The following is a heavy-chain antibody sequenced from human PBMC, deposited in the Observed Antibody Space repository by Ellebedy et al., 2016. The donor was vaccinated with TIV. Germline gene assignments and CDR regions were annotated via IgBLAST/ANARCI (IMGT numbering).Heavy chain of an antibody. V-gene: IGHV1-2*02. Sequence: AASVKVSCKASGYTFTDYYLHWVRQAPGQGLEWMGWINPNSGGTNFAQKFEGRVTMTRDTSISTVYMDLSRLGSDDTAVYYCARVFSTSSDTFDYWGQGTLVTVSS. D-gene: IGHD6-6*01. CDR3: ARVFSTSSDTFDY. J-gene: IGHJ4*02. CDR1: GYTFTDYY. CDR2: INPNSGGT.